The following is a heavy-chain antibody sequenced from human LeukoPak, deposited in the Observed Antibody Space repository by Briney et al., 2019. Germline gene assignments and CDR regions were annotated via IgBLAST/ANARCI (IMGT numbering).Heavy chain of an antibody. CDR1: GFTFSSYG. CDR2: ISYDGSNK. V-gene: IGHV3-30*03. D-gene: IGHD3-3*01. J-gene: IGHJ6*03. Sequence: PGRSLRLSCAASGFTFSSYGMHWVRQAPGKGLEWVAVISYDGSNKYYADSVKGRFTISRDNSKNTLYLQMNSLRAEDTAVYYCAGIFGVAFYYMDVWGKGTTVTVSS. CDR3: AGIFGVAFYYMDV.